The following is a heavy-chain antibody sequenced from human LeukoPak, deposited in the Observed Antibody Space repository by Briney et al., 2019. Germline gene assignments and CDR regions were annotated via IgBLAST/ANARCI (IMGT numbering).Heavy chain of an antibody. CDR1: GGSISSYY. V-gene: IGHV4-4*07. Sequence: PSETLSLTCTVSGGSISSYYWSWIRQPAGKGLEWIGRIYTSGSTNYNPSLKSRVTMSVDTSKNQFSLKLSFVTAADTAVYYCASSTVTYYYYGMDVWGQGTSVTVSS. J-gene: IGHJ6*02. CDR3: ASSTVTYYYYGMDV. D-gene: IGHD4-17*01. CDR2: IYTSGST.